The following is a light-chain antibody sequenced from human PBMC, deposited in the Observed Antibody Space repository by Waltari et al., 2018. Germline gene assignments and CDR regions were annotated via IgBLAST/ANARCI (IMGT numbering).Light chain of an antibody. CDR2: GVS. CDR3: QQYGSSPWT. Sequence: IVLTQSPGTLSLSPGERATLSCRASETVPAGYLAWYQQKPGQSPRLLIYGVSIRATDIPDRFSGSESETDFTLTVSRLEPEDFAVYYCQQYGSSPWTFGQGTRVEI. J-gene: IGKJ1*01. CDR1: ETVPAGY. V-gene: IGKV3-20*01.